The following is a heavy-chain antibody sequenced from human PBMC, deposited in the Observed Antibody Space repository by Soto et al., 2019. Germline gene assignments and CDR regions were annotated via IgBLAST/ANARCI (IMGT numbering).Heavy chain of an antibody. CDR1: GASLISGDYY. D-gene: IGHD3-22*01. V-gene: IGHV4-31*02. Sequence: PWETLSLTCTFSGASLISGDYYWNWVRPRPGKGLEWIGNIFYSGSTYYNPSLMSRLTIAVDTSKNQFSLSLISVTAADTAVYFCARDRYNYDRDGYYYVFDVWGQGTLGTVAS. CDR3: ARDRYNYDRDGYYYVFDV. CDR2: IFYSGST. J-gene: IGHJ4*02.